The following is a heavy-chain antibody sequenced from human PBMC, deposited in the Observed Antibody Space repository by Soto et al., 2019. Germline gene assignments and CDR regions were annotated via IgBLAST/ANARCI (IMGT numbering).Heavy chain of an antibody. V-gene: IGHV3-33*01. CDR3: ARDRNGGWFHMDV. CDR2: IWSDGNKV. Sequence: QVQLVESGGGVVQPGRPLRLSCVGSGFPFWHYGMHWVRQAPGKGLEWVAGIWSDGNKVSYADSVKGRFAISRDNSKNTLYLEMNRLRVEDTAVYFCARDRNGGWFHMDVWGQGTTVSVYS. CDR1: GFPFWHYG. D-gene: IGHD6-19*01. J-gene: IGHJ6*02.